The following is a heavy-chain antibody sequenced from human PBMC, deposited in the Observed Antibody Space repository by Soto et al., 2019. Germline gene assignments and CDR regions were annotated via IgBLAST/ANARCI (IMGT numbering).Heavy chain of an antibody. D-gene: IGHD6-6*01. Sequence: ESGGGVVQPGRSLRLSCAASGFTFSSYGMHWVRQAPGKGLEWVAVISYDGSNKYYADSVKGRFTISRDNSKNTLYLQMNSLRAEDTAVYYCAKRPFGAARPDGSLDYWGQGTLVTVSS. CDR1: GFTFSSYG. J-gene: IGHJ4*02. CDR2: ISYDGSNK. V-gene: IGHV3-30*18. CDR3: AKRPFGAARPDGSLDY.